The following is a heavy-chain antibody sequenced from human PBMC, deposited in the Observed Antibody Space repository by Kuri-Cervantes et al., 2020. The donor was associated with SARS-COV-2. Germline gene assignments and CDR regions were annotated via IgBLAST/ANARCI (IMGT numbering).Heavy chain of an antibody. J-gene: IGHJ1*01. D-gene: IGHD3-10*01. Sequence: GSLRLSCTVSGGSISSYYWSWIRQPPGKGLEWIGYIYYSGNTNHNPSLKSRVTISVDTSKKQFSLKMYSVTAEDTAVYYCAGGSMRGAASQYFQHWGQGTLVTVSS. V-gene: IGHV4-59*12. CDR2: IYYSGNT. CDR3: AGGSMRGAASQYFQH. CDR1: GGSISSYY.